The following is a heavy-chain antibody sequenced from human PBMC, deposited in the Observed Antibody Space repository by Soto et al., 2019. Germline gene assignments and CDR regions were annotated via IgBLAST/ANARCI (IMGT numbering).Heavy chain of an antibody. CDR1: GGSISSYY. CDR3: ARQHCSGGSCYFNWFDP. Sequence: SETLSLTCTVSGGSISSYYWTWIRQPPGKGLEWIGYGYYSGTTNYNPSLRSRVTISVDTSKNQFSLKLSSVTAADTAVYYCARQHCSGGSCYFNWFDPWGQGILVTVS. J-gene: IGHJ5*02. CDR2: GYYSGTT. V-gene: IGHV4-59*08. D-gene: IGHD2-15*01.